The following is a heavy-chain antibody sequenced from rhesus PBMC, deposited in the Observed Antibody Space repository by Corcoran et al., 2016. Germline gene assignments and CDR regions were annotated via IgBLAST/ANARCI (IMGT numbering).Heavy chain of an antibody. CDR3: SRGDTWTDFLY. Sequence: QLQLQESGPGLVKPSETLSLTCAVSGGSISSNLWSWLRPPPGKGREWIGRKSGSEGSTDYNPSLKRRVTISTDTSKTQFSLKLNSVTAADTAVYYCSRGDTWTDFLYWGQGVLVTVSS. V-gene: IGHV4-173*01. CDR1: GGSISSNL. J-gene: IGHJ4*01. CDR2: KSGSEGST. D-gene: IGHD1-38*01.